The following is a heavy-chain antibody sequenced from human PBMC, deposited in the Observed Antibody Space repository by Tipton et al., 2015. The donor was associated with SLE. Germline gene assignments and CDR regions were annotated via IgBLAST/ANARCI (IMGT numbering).Heavy chain of an antibody. D-gene: IGHD6-6*01. CDR1: GGSISSGGYY. V-gene: IGHV4-31*03. CDR3: ASVSSSSEGDYYYYMDV. CDR2: IYYSGST. J-gene: IGHJ6*03. Sequence: TLSLTCTVSGGSISSGGYYWSWIRQHPGKGLEWIGYIYYSGSTHYNPSLKSRVTISVDTSKNQFSLKLSSVTAADTAVYYCASVSSSSEGDYYYYMDVWGKGTTVTVSS.